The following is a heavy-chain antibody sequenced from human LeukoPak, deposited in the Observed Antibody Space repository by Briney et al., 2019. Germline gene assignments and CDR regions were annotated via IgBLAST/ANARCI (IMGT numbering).Heavy chain of an antibody. D-gene: IGHD1-26*01. J-gene: IGHJ1*01. V-gene: IGHV3-23*01. CDR2: ISGSGGST. CDR3: AKDLGGSYYYAYFQH. Sequence: GGSLRLSCAASGFTFSSYAMSWVRQAPGKGLEWVSAISGSGGSTYYADSVKGRFTISRDNSKNTLYLQTNSLRAEDTAVYYCAKDLGGSYYYAYFQHWGQGTLVTVSS. CDR1: GFTFSSYA.